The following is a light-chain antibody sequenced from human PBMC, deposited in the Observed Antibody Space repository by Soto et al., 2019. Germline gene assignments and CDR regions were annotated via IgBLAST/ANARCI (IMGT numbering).Light chain of an antibody. V-gene: IGLV1-40*01. CDR3: QSYDNSLSGWV. J-gene: IGLJ3*02. CDR2: GNT. CDR1: SSNIGAGYD. Sequence: QSVLTQPPSVSGAPGQRVTFSCTGSSSNIGAGYDIHWYQQLPGTAPKLLVYGNTHRPSGVPDRFSGSKSGTSASLAITGLQAEDEAHYYCQSYDNSLSGWVFGGGTKVTVL.